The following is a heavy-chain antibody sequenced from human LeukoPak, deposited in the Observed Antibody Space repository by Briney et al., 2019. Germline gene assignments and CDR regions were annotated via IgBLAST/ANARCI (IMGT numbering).Heavy chain of an antibody. V-gene: IGHV4-34*01. CDR3: ARVALGGITIFGVVTTRHAFDY. CDR1: GGSFSGYY. J-gene: IGHJ4*02. Sequence: PSETLSLTCAVYGGSFSGYYWSWIRQPPGKGLEWIGEINHSGSTNYNPSLKSRVTISVDTSKNQFSLTLSSVTAADTAVYYCARVALGGITIFGVVTTRHAFDYWGQGTLVTVSS. CDR2: INHSGST. D-gene: IGHD3-3*01.